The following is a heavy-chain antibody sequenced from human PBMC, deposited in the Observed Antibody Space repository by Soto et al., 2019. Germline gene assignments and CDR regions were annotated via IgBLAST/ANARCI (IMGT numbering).Heavy chain of an antibody. CDR3: AKDVGLQRKRFDY. CDR1: GFTFSSYG. J-gene: IGHJ4*02. CDR2: ISYDGSNK. V-gene: IGHV3-30*18. Sequence: PGGSLRLSCAASGFTFSSYGVHWVRQAPGKGLEWVAVISYDGSNKYYADSVKSRFTISRDNSKNTLYLQMNSLRAEDTAVYYCAKDVGLQRKRFDYWGQGTLVTVSS.